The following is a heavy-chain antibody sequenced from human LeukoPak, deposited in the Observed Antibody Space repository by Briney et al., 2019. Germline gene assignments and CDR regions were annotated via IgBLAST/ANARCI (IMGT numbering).Heavy chain of an antibody. D-gene: IGHD3-16*01. CDR3: ARDYVDPLTADNWFDR. J-gene: IGHJ5*02. CDR2: IYYSGST. V-gene: IGHV4-59*02. CDR1: GGSVSSYY. Sequence: SETLSLTCTVSGGSVSSYYWSWIRQPPGKGLEWIGYIYYSGSTNYNPSLKSRVTISVDTSKNQFSLKLSSVTAADTAVYYCARDYVDPLTADNWFDRWGQGTLVTVSS.